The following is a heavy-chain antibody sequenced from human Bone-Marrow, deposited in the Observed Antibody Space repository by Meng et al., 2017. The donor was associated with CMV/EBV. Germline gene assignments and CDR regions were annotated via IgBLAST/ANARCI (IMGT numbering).Heavy chain of an antibody. D-gene: IGHD3-22*01. CDR2: IYPGDSDT. CDR1: GYSFTSYW. V-gene: IGHV5-51*01. Sequence: GESLKISCKGSGYSFTSYWIGWVRQMPGKGLEWMGIIYPGDSDTRYSPSFQGQVTISADKSISTAYLQWSSLKASDTAMYYCARSHPYYYDSSGLYEFDYWGQGPLVTFYS. CDR3: ARSHPYYYDSSGLYEFDY. J-gene: IGHJ4*02.